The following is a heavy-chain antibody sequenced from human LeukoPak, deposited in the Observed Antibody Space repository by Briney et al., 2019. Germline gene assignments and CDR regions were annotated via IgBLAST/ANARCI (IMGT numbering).Heavy chain of an antibody. CDR1: GFTFRSYW. CDR3: ARRYFDY. J-gene: IGHJ4*02. CDR2: IKQDGSEK. V-gene: IGHV3-7*01. Sequence: PGGSLRLSCAASGFTFRSYWMSWVRQAPGKGLEWVANIKQDGSEKYYVESVKGRFTISRDNAKNSLYLQMNSLRAEDTAVYYCARRYFDYWGQGTLVTVSS.